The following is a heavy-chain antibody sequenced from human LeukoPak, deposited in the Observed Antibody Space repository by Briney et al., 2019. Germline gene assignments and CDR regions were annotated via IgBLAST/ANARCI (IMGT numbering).Heavy chain of an antibody. J-gene: IGHJ4*02. CDR2: ISGSGSTI. Sequence: KAGGSLRLSCAASGFTFSDYYMSWIRQAPGKGLEWVSYISGSGSTIYYADSVKGRFTISRDNAENSLYLQMSSLRAEDTAVYYCARGDGAAAVLFDYWGQGTLVTVSS. CDR3: ARGDGAAAVLFDY. V-gene: IGHV3-11*01. D-gene: IGHD6-13*01. CDR1: GFTFSDYY.